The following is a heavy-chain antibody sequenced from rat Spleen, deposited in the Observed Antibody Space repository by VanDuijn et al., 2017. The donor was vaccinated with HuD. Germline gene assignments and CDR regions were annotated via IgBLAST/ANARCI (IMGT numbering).Heavy chain of an antibody. Sequence: EVRLVESGGGLVQPGRSLKLSCAASGFTFSNYDVAWVRQTPTKGLEWVASISPSGGDTYYRDSVKGRLTVSRDNGKSTLYLQMGSLRSDDTATYYCTRVGYYDGTPDWFAYWGQGTLVTVSS. J-gene: IGHJ3*01. CDR3: TRVGYYDGTPDWFAY. D-gene: IGHD1-12*02. V-gene: IGHV5-25*01. CDR2: ISPSGGDT. CDR1: GFTFSNYD.